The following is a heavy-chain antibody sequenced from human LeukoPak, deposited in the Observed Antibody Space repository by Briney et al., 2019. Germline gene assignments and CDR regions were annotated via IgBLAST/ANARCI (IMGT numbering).Heavy chain of an antibody. CDR3: ARVNYYDSSGYYSPHDAFDI. CDR2: INPNSGDT. J-gene: IGHJ3*02. V-gene: IGHV1-2*02. D-gene: IGHD3-22*01. Sequence: ASVKVSCKASGYTFTGYYMHWVRQAPGQGLEWMGWINPNSGDTNYAQKFQGRVTMTRDTSISTAYMELSRLRSDDTAVYYCARVNYYDSSGYYSPHDAFDIWGQGTMVTVSS. CDR1: GYTFTGYY.